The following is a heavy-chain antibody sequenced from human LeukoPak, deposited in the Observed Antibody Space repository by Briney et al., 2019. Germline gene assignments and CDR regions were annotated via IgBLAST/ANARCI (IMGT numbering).Heavy chain of an antibody. Sequence: GGSLRLSCAASGFTFSSYEMNWVRQASGKGLEWVGRIRSKANSYATAYAASVKGRFTISRDDSKNTAYLQMNSLKTEDTAVYYCARGLPFGVVIITLTYDYYMDVWGKGTTVTVSS. CDR2: IRSKANSYAT. D-gene: IGHD3-3*01. V-gene: IGHV3-73*01. CDR3: ARGLPFGVVIITLTYDYYMDV. J-gene: IGHJ6*03. CDR1: GFTFSSYE.